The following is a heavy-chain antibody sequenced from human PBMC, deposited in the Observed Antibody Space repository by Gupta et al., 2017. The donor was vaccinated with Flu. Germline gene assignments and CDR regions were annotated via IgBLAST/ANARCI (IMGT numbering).Heavy chain of an antibody. D-gene: IGHD3-9*01. Sequence: WIGSIYYSGSTYYNPSLKSRVTISVDTSKNQFSLKLSSVTAADTAAYYCARHDHDILTGYSWYFDLWGRGTLVTVSS. CDR2: IYYSGST. CDR3: ARHDHDILTGYSWYFDL. J-gene: IGHJ2*01. V-gene: IGHV4-39*01.